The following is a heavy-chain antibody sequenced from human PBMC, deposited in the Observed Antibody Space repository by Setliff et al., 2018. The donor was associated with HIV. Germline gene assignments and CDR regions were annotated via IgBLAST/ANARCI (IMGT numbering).Heavy chain of an antibody. Sequence: SETLSLTCTVSGGSISNYYWNWIRQPSGKGLEWIGYITYSGSAYYNPSLKSRVTISIDTSNNQISLRLSSVTAADTAMYYCVRDDYGYNGKGFDYWGPGTLVTVSS. CDR1: GGSISNYY. V-gene: IGHV4-30-4*08. D-gene: IGHD4-17*01. CDR3: VRDDYGYNGKGFDY. J-gene: IGHJ4*02. CDR2: ITYSGSA.